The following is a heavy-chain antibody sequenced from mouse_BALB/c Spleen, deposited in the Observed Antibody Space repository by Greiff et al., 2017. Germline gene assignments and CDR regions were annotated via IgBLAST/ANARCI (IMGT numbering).Heavy chain of an antibody. V-gene: IGHV1-69*02. J-gene: IGHJ4*01. CDR2: IYPSDSYT. Sequence: VQLQQPGAELVRPGASVKLSCKASGYTFTSYWINWVKQRPGQGLEWIGNIYPSDSYTNYNQKFKDKATLTVDKSSSTAYMQLSSPTSEDSAVYYCTRSGGGNYPYAMDYWGQGTSVTVSS. CDR3: TRSGGGNYPYAMDY. D-gene: IGHD2-1*01. CDR1: GYTFTSYW.